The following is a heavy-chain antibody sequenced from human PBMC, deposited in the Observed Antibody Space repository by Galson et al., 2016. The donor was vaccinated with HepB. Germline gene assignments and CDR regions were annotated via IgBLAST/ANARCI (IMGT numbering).Heavy chain of an antibody. V-gene: IGHV3-33*01. J-gene: IGHJ4*02. CDR3: ARQLVTDGYPFDI. CDR2: IWFDGNNE. CDR1: GISFSKSA. Sequence: SLRLSCAASGISFSKSAMHWVRQAPGKGLEWVAVIWFDGNNENYGDSVKGRFTISRDNSKDTLYMQINSLRPEDTATYFCARQLVTDGYPFDIWGQGTLVAVSP. D-gene: IGHD5-24*01.